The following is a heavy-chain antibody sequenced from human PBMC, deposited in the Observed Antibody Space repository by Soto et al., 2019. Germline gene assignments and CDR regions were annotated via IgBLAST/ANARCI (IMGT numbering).Heavy chain of an antibody. CDR1: GYSFTSYW. Sequence: GESLKISCKGSGYSFTSYWIGWVRQMPGKGLEWMGIIYPGDSDTRYSPSFQGQVTISADKSISTAYLQWSSLKASDTAMYYCARHDHYYDSSGYYTPGNYYYGMDVWGQGTTVTVSS. J-gene: IGHJ6*02. CDR3: ARHDHYYDSSGYYTPGNYYYGMDV. V-gene: IGHV5-51*01. CDR2: IYPGDSDT. D-gene: IGHD3-22*01.